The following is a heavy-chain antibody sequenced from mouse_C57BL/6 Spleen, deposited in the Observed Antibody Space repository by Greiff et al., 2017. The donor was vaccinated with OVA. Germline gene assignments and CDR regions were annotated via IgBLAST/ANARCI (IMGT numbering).Heavy chain of an antibody. V-gene: IGHV1-81*01. CDR2: IYPRSGNT. CDR1: GYTFTSYG. CDR3: ARSEVLRYGENYFDY. D-gene: IGHD1-1*01. J-gene: IGHJ2*01. Sequence: VKLVESGAELARPGASVKLSCKASGYTFTSYGISWVKQRTGQGLEWIGEIYPRSGNTYYNEKFKGKATLTADKSSSTAYMELRSLTSEDSAVYFCARSEVLRYGENYFDYWGQGTTLTVSS.